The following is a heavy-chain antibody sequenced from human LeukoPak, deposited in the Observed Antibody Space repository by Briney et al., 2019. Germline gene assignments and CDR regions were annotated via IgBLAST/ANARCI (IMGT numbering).Heavy chain of an antibody. V-gene: IGHV4-34*01. CDR3: ARAPRLRFDY. CDR1: GGSFSGYY. Sequence: PSETLSLTCAVYGGSFSGYYWSWIRQPQGKGLEWIGEINHSGSTNYNPSLKSRVTISVDTSKNQFSLKLSSVTAADTAVYYCARAPRLRFDYWGQGTLVTVSS. CDR2: INHSGST. D-gene: IGHD5-12*01. J-gene: IGHJ4*02.